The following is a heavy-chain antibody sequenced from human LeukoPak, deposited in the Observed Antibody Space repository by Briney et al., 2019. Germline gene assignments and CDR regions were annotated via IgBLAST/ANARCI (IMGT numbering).Heavy chain of an antibody. Sequence: GGSLRLSCAASGFTFNSYPMDWVRQAPGKGLEWISAISDSGGSTYYADSVKGRFTISRDKSKNTLDLQMNSLRAEDTAVYYCAKDGSITAAGGFDPWGQGTLVTVSS. CDR2: ISDSGGST. CDR1: GFTFNSYP. D-gene: IGHD6-13*01. V-gene: IGHV3-23*01. CDR3: AKDGSITAAGGFDP. J-gene: IGHJ5*02.